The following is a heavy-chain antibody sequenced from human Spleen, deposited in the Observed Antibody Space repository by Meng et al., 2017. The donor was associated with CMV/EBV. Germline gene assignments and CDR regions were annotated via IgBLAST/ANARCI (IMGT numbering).Heavy chain of an antibody. V-gene: IGHV1-2*02. CDR2: MNPNSGAT. D-gene: IGHD3-22*01. Sequence: ASVKVSCKASGYTFTSYDINWVRQATGQGLEWMGWMNPNSGATYFAQRFQGRVTMTRDTSITTAYMELSRLSSDDTAIYYCARALQLTSPNYYDSSGYYFDLDYFDYWGQGTLVTVSS. CDR1: GYTFTSYD. J-gene: IGHJ4*02. CDR3: ARALQLTSPNYYDSSGYYFDLDYFDY.